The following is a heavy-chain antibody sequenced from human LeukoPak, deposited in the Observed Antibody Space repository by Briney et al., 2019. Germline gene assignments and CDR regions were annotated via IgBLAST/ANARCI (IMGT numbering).Heavy chain of an antibody. CDR1: GGSITVSGDSFTSYY. D-gene: IGHD4-17*01. J-gene: IGHJ4*02. CDR2: IYYSGST. CDR3: ARGLYGDWRDY. Sequence: SETLSLTCTVSGGSITVSGDSFTSYYWSWIRQPPGKGLEWIGYIYYSGSTNYNPSLKSRVSMSVDTSKKHFSLKLRSVTAADTAVYYCARGLYGDWRDYWGQGTLVTVSS. V-gene: IGHV4-61*03.